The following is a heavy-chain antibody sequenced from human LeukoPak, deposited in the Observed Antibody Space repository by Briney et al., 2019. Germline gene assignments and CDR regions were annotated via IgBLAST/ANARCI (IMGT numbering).Heavy chain of an antibody. D-gene: IGHD2/OR15-2a*01. V-gene: IGHV3-48*03. Sequence: GGSLRLPCAASGFTFSSYEMNWVRQAPGKGLEWVSYISSSGSTIYYADSVKGRFTISRDNAKNSLYLQMNSLRAEDTAVYYCARAQYYGGGEDPWGQGTLVTVSS. CDR3: ARAQYYGGGEDP. CDR1: GFTFSSYE. J-gene: IGHJ5*02. CDR2: ISSSGSTI.